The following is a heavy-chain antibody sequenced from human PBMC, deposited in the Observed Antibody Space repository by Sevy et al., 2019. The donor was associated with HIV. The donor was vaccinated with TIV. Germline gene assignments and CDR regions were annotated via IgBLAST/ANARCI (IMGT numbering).Heavy chain of an antibody. CDR1: GGSISSYY. D-gene: IGHD2-15*01. CDR3: ARDNCSGGSCYRY. CDR2: IYYSGST. V-gene: IGHV4-59*13. Sequence: SETLSLTCTVSGGSISSYYWSWIRQSPGKGLEWIGYIYYSGSTNYNPSLKSRVTISVDTSKNQFSLKLSSVTAADTAVYYCARDNCSGGSCYRYWGQGTLVTVSS. J-gene: IGHJ4*02.